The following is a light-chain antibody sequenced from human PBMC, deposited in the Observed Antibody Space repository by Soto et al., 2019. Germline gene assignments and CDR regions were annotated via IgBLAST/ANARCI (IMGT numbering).Light chain of an antibody. J-gene: IGKJ1*01. V-gene: IGKV3-15*01. CDR3: QQYNNWPRT. CDR2: RAS. Sequence: EIVMTQSPATLSLSPGERATLSCRASQSVTSNLAWYQQKPGQAPRLLIYRASTRATGIPARFSGSGSGTEFTLTISRLQSEDFAVYYCQQYNNWPRTFGQGTKVEIK. CDR1: QSVTSN.